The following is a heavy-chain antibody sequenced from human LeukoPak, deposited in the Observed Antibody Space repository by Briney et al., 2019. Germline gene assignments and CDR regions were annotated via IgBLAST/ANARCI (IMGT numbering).Heavy chain of an antibody. CDR1: GIRFTTHW. V-gene: IGHV3-7*01. Sequence: GGSLRLSCAASGIRFTTHWMSWVRQAPGKGLEWVANIKQDGSEKYYVDSVKGRFTISRDNAKNSLYLQMNSLRAEDTAVYYCAKNRMTDGLFWGQGTLVTVSS. CDR2: IKQDGSEK. D-gene: IGHD3-9*01. J-gene: IGHJ4*02. CDR3: AKNRMTDGLF.